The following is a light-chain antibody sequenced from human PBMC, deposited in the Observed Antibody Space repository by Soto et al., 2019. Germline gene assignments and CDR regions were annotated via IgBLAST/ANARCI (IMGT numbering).Light chain of an antibody. Sequence: DIQMTQSPSSVSASVGDRVTITCRASQGFSTWLGWYRRKPGRAPELLIYSASSLHSGVPSRFSGSGSGTEFTLAISSLQPEDFGTYYCQQANSFPRTFGGGTEVEIK. CDR2: SAS. CDR1: QGFSTW. V-gene: IGKV1-12*01. J-gene: IGKJ4*01. CDR3: QQANSFPRT.